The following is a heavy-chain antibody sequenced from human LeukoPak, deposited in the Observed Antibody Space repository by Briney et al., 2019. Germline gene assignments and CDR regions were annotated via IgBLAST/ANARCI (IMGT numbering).Heavy chain of an antibody. V-gene: IGHV4-38-2*02. CDR1: GYSTSSGYY. J-gene: IGHJ4*02. Sequence: SETLSLTCTVSGYSTSSGYYWGWIRQPPGKGLEWIGSIYHSGSTYYNPSLKSRVTISVDTSKNQFSLKLSSVTAADTAVYYCARDHSYGWFDYWGQGTLVTVSS. D-gene: IGHD5-18*01. CDR2: IYHSGST. CDR3: ARDHSYGWFDY.